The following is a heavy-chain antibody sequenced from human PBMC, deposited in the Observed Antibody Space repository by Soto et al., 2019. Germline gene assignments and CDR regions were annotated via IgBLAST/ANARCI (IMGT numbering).Heavy chain of an antibody. D-gene: IGHD2-15*01. V-gene: IGHV3-66*01. J-gene: IGHJ4*02. CDR2: IYSGGST. CDR1: GFTVSSNY. CDR3: ARDVPGVAAMAY. Sequence: GGSLRLSCAASGFTVSSNYMSWVRQAPGKGLEWVSVIYSGGSTYYADSMKGRFTISRDNSKNTLYLQMNSLRAEDTAVYYCARDVPGVAAMAYWGQGTLVTVSS.